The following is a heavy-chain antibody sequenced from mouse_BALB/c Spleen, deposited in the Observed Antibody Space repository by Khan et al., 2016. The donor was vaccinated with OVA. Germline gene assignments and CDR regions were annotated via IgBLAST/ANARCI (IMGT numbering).Heavy chain of an antibody. D-gene: IGHD2-1*01. CDR2: ISDGGIYT. CDR3: VRGYYGNPFAY. Sequence: EVELVESGGGLVKPGGSLKLSCVASGFTFSDYYMYWVRQTPEKRLDWVATISDGGIYTYYPDSVKGRFTISRDDAKHNLFLQMSSLKSEDTDMFYCVRGYYGNPFAYWGQGTLVTVSA. CDR1: GFTFSDYY. J-gene: IGHJ3*01. V-gene: IGHV5-4*02.